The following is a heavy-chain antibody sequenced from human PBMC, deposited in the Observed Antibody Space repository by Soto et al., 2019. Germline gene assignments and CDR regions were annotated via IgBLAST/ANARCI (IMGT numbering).Heavy chain of an antibody. J-gene: IGHJ4*02. V-gene: IGHV3-23*01. D-gene: IGHD1-26*01. CDR3: ARWSFLDY. CDR2: ISGSDGKT. CDR1: GFSFSSYA. Sequence: EVQLLEAGGGLVRPGGSLRLSCTASGFSFSSYALSWVRQAPGKGLEWVSTISGSDGKTYYADSVKRRFSISRAPSKTTLYLEMTSLRVEDTAVYYCARWSFLDYWGQGTRVTVS.